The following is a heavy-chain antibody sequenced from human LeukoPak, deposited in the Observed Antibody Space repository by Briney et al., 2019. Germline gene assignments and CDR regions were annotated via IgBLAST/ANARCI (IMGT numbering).Heavy chain of an antibody. CDR2: ISSSSSTI. V-gene: IGHV3-48*01. CDR3: ASGSGSPRMTRLFDP. CDR1: RFTFSSYS. D-gene: IGHD1-26*01. Sequence: PGGSLRLSCAASRFTFSSYSMNWVRQAPGKGLEWVSYISSSSSTIYYADSVKGRFTISRDNAKSSLYLQMNSLRAEDTAVYYCASGSGSPRMTRLFDPWGQGTLVTVSS. J-gene: IGHJ5*02.